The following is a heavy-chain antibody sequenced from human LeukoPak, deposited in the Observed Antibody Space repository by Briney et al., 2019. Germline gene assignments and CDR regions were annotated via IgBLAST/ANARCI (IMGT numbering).Heavy chain of an antibody. J-gene: IGHJ5*02. D-gene: IGHD3-10*01. CDR3: AREGTRFSFRFDP. CDR2: IIPIFGTA. CDR1: GGTLSSCA. V-gene: IGHV1-69*13. Sequence: GASVKVSCKASGGTLSSCAISWVRQAPGQGLEWMGGIIPIFGTANYAQKFQGRVTITADESTSTAYMELSSLRSEDTAVYYCAREGTRFSFRFDPWGQGTLVTVSS.